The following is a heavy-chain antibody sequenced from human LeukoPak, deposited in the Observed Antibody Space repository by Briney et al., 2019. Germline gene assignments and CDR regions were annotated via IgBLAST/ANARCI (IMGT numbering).Heavy chain of an antibody. V-gene: IGHV5-51*01. CDR2: IYPGDSDT. D-gene: IGHD6-19*01. CDR1: GYNFTNYW. J-gene: IGHJ4*02. Sequence: GESLKISCKVSGYNFTNYWIGWVRQVPGKGLEGVGIIYPGDSDTRYSPSFQGQVTISADKSITTAYLQWSSLKASHTAMYYCARGRYSRGWFDYWGQGTLVTASS. CDR3: ARGRYSRGWFDY.